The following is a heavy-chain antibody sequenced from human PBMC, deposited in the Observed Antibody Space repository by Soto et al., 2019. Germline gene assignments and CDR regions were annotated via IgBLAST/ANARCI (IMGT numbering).Heavy chain of an antibody. D-gene: IGHD2-2*03. CDR2: VNPNSGNT. J-gene: IGHJ3*02. CDR1: GYTFTSYD. Sequence: QVQRVQSGAEVKRPGASVKVSCKASGYTFTSYDFNWVRQAPGQGLEWMGWVNPNSGNTDYAQKFQGRVTMTRNTSLRTAYMELSSLRSEEAAVYYCARSSYLDPAFEIWGQGTMVTASS. V-gene: IGHV1-8*01. CDR3: ARSSYLDPAFEI.